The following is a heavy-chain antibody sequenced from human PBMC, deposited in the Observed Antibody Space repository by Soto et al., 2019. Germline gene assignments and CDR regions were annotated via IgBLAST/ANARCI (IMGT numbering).Heavy chain of an antibody. Sequence: LETLSLTCAVYGGSFSGYCWSWIRQPPGKGLEWIGEINHSGSTNYNPSLKSRVTISVDTSKNQFSLKLSSVTAADTAVYYCARGHSGYSSGWTYYFDYWGQGTLVTVSS. J-gene: IGHJ4*02. CDR2: INHSGST. V-gene: IGHV4-34*01. D-gene: IGHD6-19*01. CDR3: ARGHSGYSSGWTYYFDY. CDR1: GGSFSGYC.